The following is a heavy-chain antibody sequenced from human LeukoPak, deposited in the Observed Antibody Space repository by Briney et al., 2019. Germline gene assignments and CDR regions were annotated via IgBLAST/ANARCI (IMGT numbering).Heavy chain of an antibody. CDR3: ARVQILRYFDWPSEVTPPEDNCFDP. J-gene: IGHJ5*02. D-gene: IGHD3-9*01. CDR2: IYHSGST. V-gene: IGHV4-4*02. Sequence: PSETLSLTCAVSGGSISSSNWWSWFRQPPGKGLEWIGEIYHSGSTNYNPSLKSRVTISVDKSKNQFSLKLSSVTAADTAVYYCARVQILRYFDWPSEVTPPEDNCFDPWGQGTLVTVSS. CDR1: GGSISSSNW.